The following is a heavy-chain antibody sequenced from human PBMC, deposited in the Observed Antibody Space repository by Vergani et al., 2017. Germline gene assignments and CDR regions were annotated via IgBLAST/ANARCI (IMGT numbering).Heavy chain of an antibody. CDR1: GYSISSGYY. CDR2: IYHSGST. V-gene: IGHV4-38-2*01. J-gene: IGHJ4*02. CDR3: ARGQEWESYRY. Sequence: QVQLQESGPGLVKPSETLSLTCAVSGYSISSGYYWGWIRQPPGKGLEWIGSIYHSGSTYYNPSLKSRVTISVDTSKNQFSLKLSSVTAADTAVYYCARGQEWESYRYWGQGTLVTVSS. D-gene: IGHD1-26*01.